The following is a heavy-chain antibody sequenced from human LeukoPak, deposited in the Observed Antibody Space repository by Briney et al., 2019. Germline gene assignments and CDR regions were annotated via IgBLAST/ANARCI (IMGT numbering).Heavy chain of an antibody. CDR3: ASHSSGWYNFDY. CDR1: GGSISSSSYY. CDR2: IYYSGST. D-gene: IGHD6-19*01. Sequence: SETLSLTCTVSGGSISSSSYYWGWIRQPPGKGLEWIGSIYYSGSTYYNPSLKSRVTISVDTSKNQFSLKLSSVTAADTAVYYCASHSSGWYNFDYWGQGTLVTVSS. J-gene: IGHJ4*02. V-gene: IGHV4-39*01.